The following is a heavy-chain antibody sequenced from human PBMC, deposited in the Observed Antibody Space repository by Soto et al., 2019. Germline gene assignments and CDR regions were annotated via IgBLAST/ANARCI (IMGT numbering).Heavy chain of an antibody. CDR3: ARTAYCGGDCYSGLGY. CDR1: GGTFSSYA. CDR2: IIPIFGTA. D-gene: IGHD2-21*02. Sequence: SVKVSCKASGGTFSSYAISWVRQAPGQGLEWMGGIIPIFGTANYAQKFQGRVTITADESTSTAYMELSSLRSEDTAVYYCARTAYCGGDCYSGLGYWGQGTLVTVSS. V-gene: IGHV1-69*13. J-gene: IGHJ4*02.